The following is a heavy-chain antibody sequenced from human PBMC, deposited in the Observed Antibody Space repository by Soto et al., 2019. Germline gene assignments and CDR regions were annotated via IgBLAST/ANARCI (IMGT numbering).Heavy chain of an antibody. V-gene: IGHV4-39*01. D-gene: IGHD5-12*01. CDR1: GGSISSSSYY. J-gene: IGHJ2*01. Sequence: QLQLQESGPGLVKPSETLSLTCTVSGGSISSSSYYWGWIRQPPGKGLEWIGSIYYSGSTYYNPSLKSRVTISVDTSKNQFSLKLSSVTAADTAVYYCARHIYSGYDYWYFDLWGRGTLVTVSS. CDR3: ARHIYSGYDYWYFDL. CDR2: IYYSGST.